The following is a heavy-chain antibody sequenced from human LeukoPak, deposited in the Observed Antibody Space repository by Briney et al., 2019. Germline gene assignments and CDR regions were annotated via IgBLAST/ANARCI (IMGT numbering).Heavy chain of an antibody. CDR2: ISYTGST. CDR1: GASIRSSY. D-gene: IGHD2-2*01. CDR3: ATYRTSFIYWYFDL. Sequence: PSETLSLTCTVSGASIRSSYWSWIRQPPGKGLEWIGYISYTGSTNYNPSLKSRVSLSVDTSKNQFSLELGSVTAADTAVYYCATYRTSFIYWYFDLWGRGTLVTVSS. J-gene: IGHJ2*01. V-gene: IGHV4-59*01.